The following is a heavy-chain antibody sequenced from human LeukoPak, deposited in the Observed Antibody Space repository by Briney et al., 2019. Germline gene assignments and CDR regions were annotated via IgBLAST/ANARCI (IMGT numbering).Heavy chain of an antibody. Sequence: GGSLRLSCAASGFTVSSNYMSWVRQAPGKGLEWVSAISGSGGSTYYADSVKGRFTISRDNSKNTLYLQMNSLRAEDTAVYYCAKGGWELKDFDYWGQGTLVTVSS. D-gene: IGHD1-26*01. V-gene: IGHV3-23*01. CDR1: GFTVSSNY. J-gene: IGHJ4*02. CDR3: AKGGWELKDFDY. CDR2: ISGSGGST.